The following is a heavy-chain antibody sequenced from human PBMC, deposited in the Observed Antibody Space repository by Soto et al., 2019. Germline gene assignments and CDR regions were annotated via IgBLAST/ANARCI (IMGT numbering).Heavy chain of an antibody. V-gene: IGHV3-30-3*01. Sequence: QVQLVESGGGVVQPGRSLRLSCAASGFTFSSYPMDWVRQAPGKGLEWVAVISYDGTNEHYADSVKGRFTISRDNSKNTVYLQMNSLRAEDTAVYYCARPCLYSSNPHYYYYGMDVWGQGTTVTVSS. D-gene: IGHD6-13*01. CDR2: ISYDGTNE. CDR3: ARPCLYSSNPHYYYYGMDV. CDR1: GFTFSSYP. J-gene: IGHJ6*02.